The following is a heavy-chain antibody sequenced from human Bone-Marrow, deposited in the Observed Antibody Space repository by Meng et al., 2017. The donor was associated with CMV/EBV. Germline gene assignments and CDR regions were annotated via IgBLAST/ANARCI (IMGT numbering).Heavy chain of an antibody. CDR2: IIPILGIA. J-gene: IGHJ5*02. CDR3: ARGGGYSYGHNWFAP. V-gene: IGHV1-69*10. Sequence: SVKVSCKASGGTFSSYAISWVRQAPGQGLEWMGGIIPILGIANYAQKFQGRVTITADKSTSTAYMELSSLRSEDTAVYYCARGGGYSYGHNWFAPWGPGNLVNFSS. D-gene: IGHD5-18*01. CDR1: GGTFSSYA.